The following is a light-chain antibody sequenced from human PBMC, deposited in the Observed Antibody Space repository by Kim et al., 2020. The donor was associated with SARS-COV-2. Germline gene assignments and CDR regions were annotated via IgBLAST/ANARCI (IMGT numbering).Light chain of an antibody. CDR1: QSISIN. Sequence: EILMTQSPDTLSVSPGERATLSCRASQSISINLAWYQQKPGQSPRLLIHGASTRAAGIPGRFSGSGSGTEFTLTINSLQSEDFAVYYCQRYNNWPITFGQGTRLEIK. V-gene: IGKV3-15*01. CDR2: GAS. CDR3: QRYNNWPIT. J-gene: IGKJ5*01.